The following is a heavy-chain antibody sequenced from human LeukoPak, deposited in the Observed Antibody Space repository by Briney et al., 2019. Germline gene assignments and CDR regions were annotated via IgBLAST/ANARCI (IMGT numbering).Heavy chain of an antibody. CDR3: ATFYGSGKGGAFDI. J-gene: IGHJ3*02. V-gene: IGHV3-74*01. CDR1: GFTFSSYW. D-gene: IGHD3-10*01. CDR2: INSDGSST. Sequence: GGSLRLSCAASGFTFSSYWMHWVRQAPGKGLVWVSRINSDGSSTSYADSVKGRFTISRDNAKNTLYLQMNSLRAEDTAVYYCATFYGSGKGGAFDIWGQGTMVTVSS.